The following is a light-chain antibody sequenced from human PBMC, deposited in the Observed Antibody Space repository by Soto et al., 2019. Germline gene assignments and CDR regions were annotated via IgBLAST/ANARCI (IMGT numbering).Light chain of an antibody. Sequence: DNQMAQSPSALSASVVDGFTVSLRASRSVDLWLAWYQQKPGKAPKLLIYDASSLQSGVPSRFSGSGSGTEFTLTISSLQPDDFGTYYCQEYNSYTGTFGPGTKVDIK. CDR2: DAS. CDR3: QEYNSYTGT. CDR1: RSVDLW. V-gene: IGKV1-5*01. J-gene: IGKJ1*01.